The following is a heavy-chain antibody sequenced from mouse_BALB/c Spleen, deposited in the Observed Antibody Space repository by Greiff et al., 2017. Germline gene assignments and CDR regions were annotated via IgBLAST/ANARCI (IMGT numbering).Heavy chain of an antibody. Sequence: EVKLMESGGGLVKLGGSLKLSCAASGFTFSSYYMSWVRQTPEKRLELVAAINSNGGSTYYPDTVKGRFTISRDNAKNTLYLQMSSLKSEDTALYYCARRGYGGAMDYWGQGTSVTVSS. CDR1: GFTFSSYY. CDR3: ARRGYGGAMDY. J-gene: IGHJ4*01. D-gene: IGHD3-1*01. CDR2: INSNGGST. V-gene: IGHV5-6-2*01.